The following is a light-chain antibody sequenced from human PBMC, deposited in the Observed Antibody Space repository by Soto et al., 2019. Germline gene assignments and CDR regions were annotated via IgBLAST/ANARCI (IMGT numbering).Light chain of an antibody. CDR1: SSDIGAYNY. Sequence: QSVLTQPASVSGSPGQSITISCTGTSSDIGAYNYVSWYRQHPGKAPQLLIYDVNNRPSGVSHRFSGSKSGNTASLTISGLQSEDEADYFRTSYTGSNTLEVFGPGTKVTVL. CDR2: DVN. J-gene: IGLJ1*01. V-gene: IGLV2-14*03. CDR3: TSYTGSNTLEV.